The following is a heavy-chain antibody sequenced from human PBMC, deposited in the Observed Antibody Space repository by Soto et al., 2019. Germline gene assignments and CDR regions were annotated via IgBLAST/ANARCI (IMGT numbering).Heavy chain of an antibody. CDR1: GGSFSGYY. Sequence: SETLSLTCAVYGGSFSGYYWSWIRQPPGKGLEWIGEINHSGSTNYNPSLKSRVTRSVDTSKNQFSLKLSSVTAADTAVYYCAREPKGAYGSGSYYRYGMDVWGQGTTVTVSS. CDR2: INHSGST. V-gene: IGHV4-34*01. CDR3: AREPKGAYGSGSYYRYGMDV. D-gene: IGHD3-10*01. J-gene: IGHJ6*02.